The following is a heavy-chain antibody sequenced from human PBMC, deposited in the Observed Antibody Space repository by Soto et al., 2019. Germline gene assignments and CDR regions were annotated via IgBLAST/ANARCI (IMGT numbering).Heavy chain of an antibody. CDR3: ARVYSDNFDWPLYYFDY. CDR1: GGSISSYY. Sequence: SETLSLTCTVSGGSISSYYWSWIRQPPGKGLEWIGYIYYSGSTNYNPSLKSRVTISVDTSKNQFSLKLSSVTAADTAVYYCARVYSDNFDWPLYYFDYWGQGTLLTVSS. CDR2: IYYSGST. J-gene: IGHJ4*02. V-gene: IGHV4-59*01. D-gene: IGHD3-9*01.